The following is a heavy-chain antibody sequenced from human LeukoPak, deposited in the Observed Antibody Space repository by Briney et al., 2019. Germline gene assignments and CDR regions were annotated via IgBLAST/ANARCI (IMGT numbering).Heavy chain of an antibody. V-gene: IGHV3-48*01. D-gene: IGHD3-3*01. CDR3: ARVQGTIFGVVNLDY. CDR2: ISSSSSTI. J-gene: IGHJ4*02. CDR1: GFTFSSYS. Sequence: GGSLRLSCAASGFTFSSYSRNWVRQAPGKGLEWVSYISSSSSTIYYADSVEGRFTISRDNAKNSLYLQMNSLRAEDTAVYYCARVQGTIFGVVNLDYWGQGTLVTVSS.